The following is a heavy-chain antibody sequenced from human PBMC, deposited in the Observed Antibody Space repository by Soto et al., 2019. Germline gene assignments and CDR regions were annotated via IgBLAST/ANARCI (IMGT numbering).Heavy chain of an antibody. D-gene: IGHD3-3*01. CDR1: GFTFSTYA. J-gene: IGHJ4*02. Sequence: EVQLLESGGGLVQPGGSLRLSCAASGFTFSTYAMSWVRQAPGKGLEWVSGISVSGDNSYYANSVKGRSTISRDNSKSTLYLQMNNLRADDTAVYYCADGGEWSFNFVYWGQGTLVTVSS. CDR2: ISVSGDNS. CDR3: ADGGEWSFNFVY. V-gene: IGHV3-23*01.